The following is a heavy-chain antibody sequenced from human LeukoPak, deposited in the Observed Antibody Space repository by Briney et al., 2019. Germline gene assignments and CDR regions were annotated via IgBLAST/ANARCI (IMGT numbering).Heavy chain of an antibody. CDR2: INHSGST. J-gene: IGHJ4*02. V-gene: IGHV4-34*01. CDR1: GGSISSYY. Sequence: PSETLSLTCTVSGGSISSYYWSWIRQPPGKGLEWIGEINHSGSTNYNPSLKSRVTISVDTSKNQFSLKLSSVTAADTAVYYCARGLYNWNYRLGFDYWGQGTLVTVSS. CDR3: ARGLYNWNYRLGFDY. D-gene: IGHD1-7*01.